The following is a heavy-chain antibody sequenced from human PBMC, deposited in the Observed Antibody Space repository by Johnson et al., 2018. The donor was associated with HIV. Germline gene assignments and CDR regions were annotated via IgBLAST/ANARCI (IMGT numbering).Heavy chain of an antibody. Sequence: QVQLVESGGGVVQPGRSLRLSCAASGFTFSSYAMHWVRQAPGKGLEWVAIISYDGSTKYYADSVKGRFTISRDNSKNTLYLQMRSLRAEDTAVYYCAKDLVVTAPGAFDILGQGTMVTVSS. V-gene: IGHV3-30*04. J-gene: IGHJ3*02. D-gene: IGHD2-21*02. CDR2: ISYDGSTK. CDR1: GFTFSSYA. CDR3: AKDLVVTAPGAFDI.